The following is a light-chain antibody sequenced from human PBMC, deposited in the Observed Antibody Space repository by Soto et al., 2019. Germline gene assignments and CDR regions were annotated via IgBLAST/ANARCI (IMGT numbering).Light chain of an antibody. Sequence: QSVLTQPPSVSGSPGQSVTISCTGTSSDVGSYNGVSWYQQPPGTAPKFMIYEASNRPSGVPDRFSGSKSGDTASLTISGLQAEDEADYYCSSYTTSSTYVFGTGTKVTVL. V-gene: IGLV2-18*02. J-gene: IGLJ1*01. CDR2: EAS. CDR1: SSDVGSYNG. CDR3: SSYTTSSTYV.